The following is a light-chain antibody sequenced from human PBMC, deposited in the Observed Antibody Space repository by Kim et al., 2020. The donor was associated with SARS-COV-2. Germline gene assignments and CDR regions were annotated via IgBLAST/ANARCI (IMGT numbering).Light chain of an antibody. CDR2: KAS. J-gene: IGKJ1*01. V-gene: IGKV1-5*03. CDR3: QQYKTYPRT. Sequence: ASLGDRVIITCRASQTISDRLAWYQQKPGKGPKLLIYKASSLESGVPSRFSGSGSGTEFTLTITSLQPDDFATYYCQQYKTYPRTFGQGTKVDIK. CDR1: QTISDR.